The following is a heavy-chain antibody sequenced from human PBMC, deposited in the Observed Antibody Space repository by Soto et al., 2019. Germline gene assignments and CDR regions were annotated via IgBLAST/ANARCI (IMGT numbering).Heavy chain of an antibody. CDR3: ARQVVVVVAATPAAGWFDP. CDR1: GLTFSDYY. V-gene: IGHV3-11*01. D-gene: IGHD2-15*01. Sequence: GGSLRLSCAASGLTFSDYYMSWIRQAPGKGLEWVSYISSSGSTIYYADTVKGRFTISRDNAKNSLYLQMNSLRAEDTAVYYCARQVVVVVAATPAAGWFDPWGQGT. J-gene: IGHJ5*02. CDR2: ISSSGSTI.